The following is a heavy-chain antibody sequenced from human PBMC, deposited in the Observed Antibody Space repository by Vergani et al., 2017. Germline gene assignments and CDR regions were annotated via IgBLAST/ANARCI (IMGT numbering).Heavy chain of an antibody. V-gene: IGHV4-61*02. CDR2: IHTNGVI. J-gene: IGHJ1*01. CDR3: TXHGRSGWAGYFQH. Sequence: QVQLQESGPELVKPSQTLFLTCTVSGGSFNSGSYYWSWLRQPAGKRLEWIGRIHTNGVIHYNPSLNSRATISVDTSRNQFSLNLISVTAADTAVYYCTXHGRSGWAGYFQHWGQGTLVTASS. CDR1: GGSFNSGSYY. D-gene: IGHD6-19*01.